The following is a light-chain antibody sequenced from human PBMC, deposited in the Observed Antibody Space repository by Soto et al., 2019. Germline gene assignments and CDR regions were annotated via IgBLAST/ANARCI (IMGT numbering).Light chain of an antibody. J-gene: IGLJ1*01. CDR2: DDS. CDR1: NIGSKS. CDR3: QVWDRSSDHPYV. Sequence: SYELTQPPSVSVAPGQTARITCGGNNIGSKSVPWYQQQPGQAPVLVVYDDSDRPSGIPERFSGSNSGNTATLTISRVEAGDEADYYCQVWDRSSDHPYVFGTGTKVTVL. V-gene: IGLV3-21*02.